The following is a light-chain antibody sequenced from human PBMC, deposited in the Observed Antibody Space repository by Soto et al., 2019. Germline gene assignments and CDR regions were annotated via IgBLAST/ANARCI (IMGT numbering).Light chain of an antibody. J-gene: IGKJ2*01. CDR3: QHFAGSPSRYI. V-gene: IGKV3-20*01. Sequence: EIVLTQSPGNLSLSPGERATLSCRASQSVGSTSLAWYQQEPGQSPRLLIHGSSTRATGIPDRFSGSGSGTDFALTISRLEPEDFAVYYCQHFAGSPSRYIFDQGTKLEIK. CDR2: GSS. CDR1: QSVGSTS.